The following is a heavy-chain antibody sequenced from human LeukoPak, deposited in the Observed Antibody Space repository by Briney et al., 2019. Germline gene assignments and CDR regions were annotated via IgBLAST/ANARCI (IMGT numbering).Heavy chain of an antibody. CDR2: MSGGGGTT. CDR3: AKRTSMYAGYGNDF. D-gene: IGHD2-8*01. CDR1: GFTFSSYS. Sequence: GGSLRLSCAASGFTFSSYSMHWVRQAPGKGLEWVSSMSGGGGTTYYADSVKGRFTISRDNSKNTLYLQMNSLRAEDTALYYCAKRTSMYAGYGNDFWGRGTLVTVSS. V-gene: IGHV3-23*01. J-gene: IGHJ4*02.